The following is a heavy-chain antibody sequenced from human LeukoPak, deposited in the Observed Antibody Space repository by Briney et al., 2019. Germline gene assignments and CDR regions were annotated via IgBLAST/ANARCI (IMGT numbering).Heavy chain of an antibody. J-gene: IGHJ5*02. Sequence: ASVKVSCKASGYTFTSYDINWVRQATGQGLEWMGWMNPNSGNTGYAQKFQGRVTMTRNTSISTAYMELSSLRSEDTAVYYCARVAYYYDRSGYYFYNWFDPWGQGTLVTVSS. V-gene: IGHV1-8*01. D-gene: IGHD3-22*01. CDR2: MNPNSGNT. CDR3: ARVAYYYDRSGYYFYNWFDP. CDR1: GYTFTSYD.